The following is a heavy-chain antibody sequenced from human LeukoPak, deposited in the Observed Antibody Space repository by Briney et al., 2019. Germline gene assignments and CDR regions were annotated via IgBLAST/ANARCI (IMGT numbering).Heavy chain of an antibody. J-gene: IGHJ4*02. Sequence: GGSLRLSCAASGFTFSSYAMHWVRQAPGKGLEWVAVISYDGSNKYYADSVKGRFTISRDDAKNSVYLQMNSLRAEDTALYYCARGGDYWGQGTLVTVSS. V-gene: IGHV3-30-3*01. CDR3: ARGGDY. CDR1: GFTFSSYA. CDR2: ISYDGSNK.